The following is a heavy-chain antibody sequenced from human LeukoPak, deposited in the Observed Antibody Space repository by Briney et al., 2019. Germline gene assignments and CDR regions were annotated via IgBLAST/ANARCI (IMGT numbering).Heavy chain of an antibody. D-gene: IGHD2-15*01. CDR1: GFTFSSYS. J-gene: IGHJ4*02. Sequence: PGGALRLSCVASGFTFSSYSMKWVRQAPGKGLEWVSSISTAGTYIHYADSVKGRFTISRDNAKNALYLQMDSLRAEDTAVYYCARDYDFYCSGGHCYSPRRSDYWGQVTLVAVSS. V-gene: IGHV3-21*01. CDR3: ARDYDFYCSGGHCYSPRRSDY. CDR2: ISTAGTYI.